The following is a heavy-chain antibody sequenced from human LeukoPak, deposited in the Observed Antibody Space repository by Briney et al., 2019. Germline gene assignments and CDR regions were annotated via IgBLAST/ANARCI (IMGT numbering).Heavy chain of an antibody. V-gene: IGHV3-23*01. D-gene: IGHD3-3*01. CDR3: ARVSGFGAYFDH. Sequence: GGSLRLSCAASGFTFSSYAMSWVRQAPGKGLEWVSGISGTGGNTYYADSVKGRFTISRDNSKNTLYLQMNSLRAEDTAVYYCARVSGFGAYFDHWGQGARLTVSS. J-gene: IGHJ4*02. CDR2: ISGTGGNT. CDR1: GFTFSSYA.